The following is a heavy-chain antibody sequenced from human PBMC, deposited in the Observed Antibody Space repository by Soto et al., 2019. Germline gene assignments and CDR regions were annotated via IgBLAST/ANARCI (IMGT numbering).Heavy chain of an antibody. CDR2: IYHSGST. CDR3: ARAGDSSGPVALGY. Sequence: QLQLQESGSGLVNPSQTLSLTCAVSGGSISSGGSSWSWIRQPPGKGLEWIGYIYHSGSTYYNPSLKSRVTISVDRSKNQFSLKLSSVTAADTAVYYCARAGDSSGPVALGYWGQGTLVTVSS. D-gene: IGHD6-19*01. CDR1: GGSISSGGSS. V-gene: IGHV4-30-2*01. J-gene: IGHJ4*02.